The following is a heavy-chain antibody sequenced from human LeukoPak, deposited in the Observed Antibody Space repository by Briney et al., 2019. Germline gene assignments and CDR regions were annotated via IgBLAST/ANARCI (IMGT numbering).Heavy chain of an antibody. V-gene: IGHV3-21*01. CDR3: ARGAGLRLGELSFGDAFDI. CDR1: GFTVSSNY. CDR2: ISSSSSYI. D-gene: IGHD3-16*02. J-gene: IGHJ3*02. Sequence: GGSLRLSCAASGFTVSSNYMSWVRQAPGKGLEWVSSISSSSSYIYYADSVKGRFTISRDNAKNSLYLQMNSLRAEDTAVYYCARGAGLRLGELSFGDAFDIWGQGTMVTVSS.